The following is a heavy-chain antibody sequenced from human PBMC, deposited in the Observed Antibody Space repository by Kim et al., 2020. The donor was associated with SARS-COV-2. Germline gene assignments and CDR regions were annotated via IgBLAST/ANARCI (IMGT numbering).Heavy chain of an antibody. Sequence: ASVKCRFTISRDNSKTTLYLQMNSLGAEDTAVYYCAKAPIDDYYYYGMDVWGQGTTVTVSS. J-gene: IGHJ6*02. CDR3: AKAPIDDYYYYGMDV. D-gene: IGHD1-26*01. V-gene: IGHV3-23*01.